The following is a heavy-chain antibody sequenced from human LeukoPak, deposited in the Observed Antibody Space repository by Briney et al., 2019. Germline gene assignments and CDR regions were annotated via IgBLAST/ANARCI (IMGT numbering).Heavy chain of an antibody. D-gene: IGHD2-2*01. CDR2: IYYIGVA. V-gene: IGHV4-39*02. Sequence: AETLSLTCTVSGDSISSSSYYWGWIRQPPGKGLEWIDNIYYIGVAYYNPSLKSRVTISVDTSKNQFSLRLSSVTATDTAVYSCARERRFCSSTSCYFGWLDPWGQGTLVTVSS. CDR1: GDSISSSSYY. J-gene: IGHJ5*02. CDR3: ARERRFCSSTSCYFGWLDP.